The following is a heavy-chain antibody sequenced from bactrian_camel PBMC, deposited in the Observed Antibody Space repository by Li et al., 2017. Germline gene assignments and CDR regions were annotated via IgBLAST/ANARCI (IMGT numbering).Heavy chain of an antibody. V-gene: IGHV3S40*01. J-gene: IGHJ4*01. D-gene: IGHD2*01. CDR2: INSGGGNT. Sequence: QLVESGGGLVQPGGSLRLSCAASGLSFGAYGMSWVRQAPGKGLEWVSSINSGGGNTYYADSVKGRFTISQDNAKDTLGLQMNSLKPEDTAMYYCALTPNYTPRRLTAREYEYWGQGTQVTVS. CDR1: GLSFGAYG. CDR3: ALTPNYTPRRLTAREYEY.